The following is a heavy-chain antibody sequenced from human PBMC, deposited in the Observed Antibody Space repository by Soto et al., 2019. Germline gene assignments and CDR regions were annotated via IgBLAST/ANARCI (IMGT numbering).Heavy chain of an antibody. J-gene: IGHJ6*03. CDR1: GGSISSGCYY. CDR3: ASTFVSGYDSYYYYYYMDV. CDR2: IYYSGST. Sequence: SGTLSLTCTVSGGSISSGCYYWSWIRQHPGKGLEWIGYIYYSGSTYYNPSLKSRVTISVDTSKNQFSLKLSSVTAADTAVYYCASTFVSGYDSYYYYYYMDVWGKGTTVTVSS. V-gene: IGHV4-31*03. D-gene: IGHD5-12*01.